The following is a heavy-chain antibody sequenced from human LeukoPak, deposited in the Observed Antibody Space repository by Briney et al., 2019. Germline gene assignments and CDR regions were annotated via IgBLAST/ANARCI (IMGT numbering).Heavy chain of an antibody. V-gene: IGHV3-21*01. CDR2: ISGTTTYI. Sequence: GSLRLSCAASGFTFNNYTMNWVRQAPGKGLEWISSISGTTTYIYYADSLKGRFTISRDNAKKSLYLQMNSLRAEDTAVYYCARGNNYHGSGSSYYFDYWGQGTLVTVSS. J-gene: IGHJ4*02. CDR1: GFTFNNYT. D-gene: IGHD3-10*01. CDR3: ARGNNYHGSGSSYYFDY.